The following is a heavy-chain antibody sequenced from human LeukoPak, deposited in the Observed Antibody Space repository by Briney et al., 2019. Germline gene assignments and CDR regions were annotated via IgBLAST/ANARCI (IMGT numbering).Heavy chain of an antibody. D-gene: IGHD2-15*01. CDR2: IYYSGST. CDR3: AREDPKYCSGGSCYSGNNWFDP. Sequence: KASETLSLTCTVSGGSISSSSYSWGWIRQPPGKGLEWIGSIYYSGSTYYNPSLKSRVTISVDTSKNQFSLKLSSVTAADTAVYYCAREDPKYCSGGSCYSGNNWFDPWGQGTLVTVSS. V-gene: IGHV4-39*02. J-gene: IGHJ5*02. CDR1: GGSISSSSYS.